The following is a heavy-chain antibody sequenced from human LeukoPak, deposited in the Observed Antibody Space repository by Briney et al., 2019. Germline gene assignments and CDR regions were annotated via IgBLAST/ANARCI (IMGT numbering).Heavy chain of an antibody. CDR2: INPNSGGT. Sequence: ASVKVSCKASGYTFTGYYMHWVRQAPGQGLEWMGWINPNSGGTNYAQKFQGRVAMTMDTSISTAYMELSRLRSNDTAVYYCATDGPNSSSLDNWFDPWGQGTLVTVSS. J-gene: IGHJ5*02. D-gene: IGHD6-13*01. CDR3: ATDGPNSSSLDNWFDP. V-gene: IGHV1-2*02. CDR1: GYTFTGYY.